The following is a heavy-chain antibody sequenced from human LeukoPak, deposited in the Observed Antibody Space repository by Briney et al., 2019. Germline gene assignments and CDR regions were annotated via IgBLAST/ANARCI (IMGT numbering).Heavy chain of an antibody. CDR1: GYTFTVYY. J-gene: IGHJ6*02. D-gene: IGHD2-2*02. Sequence: ASVTVSFKASGYTFTVYYMHWVRQAPGQGLEWMGWINPNSGGTNYAQKFQGRVTMTRDTSISTAYMELSRLRSDDTAVYYCARARGVVPAAIRRRDYYYGMDVWGQGTTVTVSS. V-gene: IGHV1-2*02. CDR2: INPNSGGT. CDR3: ARARGVVPAAIRRRDYYYGMDV.